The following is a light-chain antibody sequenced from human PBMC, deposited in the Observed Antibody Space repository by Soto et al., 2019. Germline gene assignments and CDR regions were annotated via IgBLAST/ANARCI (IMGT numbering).Light chain of an antibody. Sequence: NFMLTQPHSVSESPGKTVTISCTRTSGSIDSNYVQWYQQRPGSAPTTVIYEDNQRPSGVPGRFFGSIDSSSNSASLTISGLKTEDEADYYCQSYDSSSWVFGGGTKLTVL. CDR3: QSYDSSSWV. J-gene: IGLJ3*02. CDR2: EDN. CDR1: SGSIDSNY. V-gene: IGLV6-57*04.